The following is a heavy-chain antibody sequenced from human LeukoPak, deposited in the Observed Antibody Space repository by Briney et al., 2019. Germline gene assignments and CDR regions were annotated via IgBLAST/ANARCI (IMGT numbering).Heavy chain of an antibody. CDR1: GFTFSSYA. D-gene: IGHD3-10*01. V-gene: IGHV3-21*01. CDR3: AREMITMVRGVIRGPFDY. Sequence: GGSLRLSCAASGFTFSSYAMSWVRQAPGKGLEWVSSISSSSSYIYYADSVKGRFTISRDNAKNSLYLQMNSLRAEDTAVYYCAREMITMVRGVIRGPFDYWGQGTLVTVSS. J-gene: IGHJ4*02. CDR2: ISSSSSYI.